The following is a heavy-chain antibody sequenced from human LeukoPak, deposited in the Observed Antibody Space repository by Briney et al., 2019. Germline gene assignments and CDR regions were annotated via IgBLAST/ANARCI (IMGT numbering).Heavy chain of an antibody. Sequence: PGGSLRLSCAVSGFTDCSNYMSCVRQAPGKGLEWVSVLYSSGDKYYPGDNTYYADSVKGRFTISRDNSKNTVYLQMSSLRPEDTAVYYCARMVGATWRPHAQYFHHWGQGTLVTVSS. J-gene: IGHJ1*01. CDR1: GFTDCSNY. CDR2: LYSSGDKYYPGDNT. CDR3: ARMVGATWRPHAQYFHH. D-gene: IGHD1-26*01. V-gene: IGHV3-53*01.